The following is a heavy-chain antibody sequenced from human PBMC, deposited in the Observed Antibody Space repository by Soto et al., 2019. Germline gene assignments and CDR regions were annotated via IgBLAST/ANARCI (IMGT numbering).Heavy chain of an antibody. CDR1: GYTFTGYY. J-gene: IGHJ6*02. Sequence: ASVKVSCKASGYTFTGYYMHWVRQAPGQGLEWMGWINPNSGGSNYAQKFQGWVTMTRDTSISTAYMELSRLRSDDTAVYYCARDIGVAVAGTMDVWGQGTTVTVSS. D-gene: IGHD6-19*01. CDR3: ARDIGVAVAGTMDV. CDR2: INPNSGGS. V-gene: IGHV1-2*04.